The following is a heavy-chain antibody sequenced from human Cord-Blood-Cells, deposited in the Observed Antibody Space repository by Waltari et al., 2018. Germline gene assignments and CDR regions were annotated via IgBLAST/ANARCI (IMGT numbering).Heavy chain of an antibody. D-gene: IGHD6-13*01. Sequence: QVQLQESGPGLVKPSETLSRPCTVPGGPISSSHWSWTRQPPGKGLEWIGDIDYSGSTNYNPSLNSRVTISVDTSKNQFSLKLSSVTAADTAVYYCARAIAAAGAFDIWGQGTMVTVSS. CDR3: ARAIAAAGAFDI. CDR1: GGPISSSH. CDR2: IDYSGST. J-gene: IGHJ3*02. V-gene: IGHV4-59*01.